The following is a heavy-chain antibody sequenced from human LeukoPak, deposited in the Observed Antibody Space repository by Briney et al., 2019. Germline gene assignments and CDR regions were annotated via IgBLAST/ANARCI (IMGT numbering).Heavy chain of an antibody. D-gene: IGHD2-21*01. CDR2: IMFTFGTT. V-gene: IGHV1-69*13. J-gene: IGHJ3*01. CDR1: GGSFSKYG. CDR3: ARIAYCGADCHAFDV. Sequence: SVKVSCKASGGSFSKYGITWVRQAPGQGLEWMGGIMFTFGTTKYAQRFQGRVTISADESTSTVYMEVSSLRSEDTAVYYCARIAYCGADCHAFDVWGQGTMVIASS.